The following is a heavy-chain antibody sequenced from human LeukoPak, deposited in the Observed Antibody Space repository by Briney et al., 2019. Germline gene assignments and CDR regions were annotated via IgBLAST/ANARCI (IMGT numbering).Heavy chain of an antibody. Sequence: ASVKVSCKVSGYTFTDYYMHWVQQAPGKGLEWMGLVDPEDGETIYAEKFQGRVTITADTSTDTAYMELSSLRSDDTAVYYCVRVRERGYCSGGSCYSDYDILGYWGQGTLVTVSS. CDR2: VDPEDGET. D-gene: IGHD2-15*01. CDR1: GYTFTDYY. CDR3: VRVRERGYCSGGSCYSDYDILGY. J-gene: IGHJ4*02. V-gene: IGHV1-69-2*01.